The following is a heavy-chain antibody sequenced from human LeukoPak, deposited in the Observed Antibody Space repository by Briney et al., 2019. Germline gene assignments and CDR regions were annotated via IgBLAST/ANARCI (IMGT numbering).Heavy chain of an antibody. CDR1: GFSVSSNS. CDR2: IYSRDVT. CDR3: ARVLAAIALRDYHYVDV. D-gene: IGHD3-10*01. J-gene: IGHJ6*03. Sequence: GGSLRLSCAASGFSVSSNSMSWVRQAPGKGLECVTIIYSRDVTSYADSVKDRFTISRDSDKDTLFLQMDSLRSDDTAVYYCARVLAAIALRDYHYVDVWGKGTTVTVSS. V-gene: IGHV3-53*01.